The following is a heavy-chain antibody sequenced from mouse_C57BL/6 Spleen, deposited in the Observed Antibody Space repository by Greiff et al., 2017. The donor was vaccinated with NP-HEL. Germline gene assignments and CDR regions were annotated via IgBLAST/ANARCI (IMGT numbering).Heavy chain of an antibody. V-gene: IGHV7-3*01. D-gene: IGHD2-3*01. CDR1: GFTFTDYY. Sequence: EVQVVESGGGLVQPGGSLSLSCAASGFTFTDYYMSWVRQPPGKALEWLGFIRNKANGYTTEYSASVKGRFTISRNNSQSILYLQMNALRAEDSATYYCARLMDVTWAMDYWGQGTSVTVSS. J-gene: IGHJ4*01. CDR2: IRNKANGYTT. CDR3: ARLMDVTWAMDY.